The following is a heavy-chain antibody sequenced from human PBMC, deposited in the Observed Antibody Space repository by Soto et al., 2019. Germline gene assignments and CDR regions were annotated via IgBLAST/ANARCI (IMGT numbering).Heavy chain of an antibody. Sequence: EVQLLESGGGLVQPGGSLRLSCAASGFTFSSYAMSWVRQAPGKGLVWVSVISGSGGSTYYTDSVKGRFTISRDSSKNTLYLQMNSLRAEDTAVYYCAKGLQYSSSWHDFWGQGTLVTVSS. CDR3: AKGLQYSSSWHDF. CDR1: GFTFSSYA. D-gene: IGHD6-6*01. J-gene: IGHJ4*02. V-gene: IGHV3-23*01. CDR2: ISGSGGST.